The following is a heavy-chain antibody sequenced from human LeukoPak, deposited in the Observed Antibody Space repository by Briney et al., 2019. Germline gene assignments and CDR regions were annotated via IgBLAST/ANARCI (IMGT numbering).Heavy chain of an antibody. D-gene: IGHD3-10*01. CDR1: GFTFSTYA. CDR3: ASGMATILSPFDP. V-gene: IGHV3-21*01. Sequence: GGSLRLSCAASGFTFSTYAVNWVRQAPGKGLEWVSTISGSGDSTYYADSVKGRFTISRDNAKNSLYLQMNSLRAEDTAVYYCASGMATILSPFDPWGQGTLVTVSS. J-gene: IGHJ5*02. CDR2: ISGSGDST.